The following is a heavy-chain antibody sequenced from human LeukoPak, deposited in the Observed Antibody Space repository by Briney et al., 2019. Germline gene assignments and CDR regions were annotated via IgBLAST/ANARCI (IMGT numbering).Heavy chain of an antibody. J-gene: IGHJ4*02. D-gene: IGHD3-10*01. CDR3: AKGALSYFDY. CDR1: GFTFSSYS. V-gene: IGHV3-21*01. Sequence: GGSLRLSCAASGFTFSSYSMNWVRQAPGKGLEWVSSISSSSSYIYYADSVKGRFTISRDNAKNSLYLQMNSLRAEDTAVYYCAKGALSYFDYWGQGTLVTVSS. CDR2: ISSSSSYI.